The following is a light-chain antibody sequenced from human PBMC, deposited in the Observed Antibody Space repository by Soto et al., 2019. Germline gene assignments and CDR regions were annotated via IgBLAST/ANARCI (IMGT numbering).Light chain of an antibody. J-gene: IGKJ5*01. CDR1: QSVRSN. V-gene: IGKV3-15*01. Sequence: EIMMRQSPATLSLSTGERATLSCRASQSVRSNLAWYQPKPAQAPRLLIYDASPRATGIPDRFSGGGSGTEFTLTSSSLQSEDFVVYYCQQYNSWPPIPFGQGTRLEI. CDR3: QQYNSWPPIP. CDR2: DAS.